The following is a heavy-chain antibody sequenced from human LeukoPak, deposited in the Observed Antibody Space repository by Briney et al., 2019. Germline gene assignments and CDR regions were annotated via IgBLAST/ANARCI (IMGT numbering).Heavy chain of an antibody. Sequence: SETLSLTCAVYGGSFSGYYWSWIRQPPGKGLEWIGEINHSGSTNYNPSLKSRVTISVDTSKNQFSLKLSSVTAADTAVYYCARLKTVVVPAIGQGVDPWGQGTLVTVSS. CDR3: ARLKTVVVPAIGQGVDP. CDR1: GGSFSGYY. J-gene: IGHJ5*02. D-gene: IGHD2-2*01. V-gene: IGHV4-34*01. CDR2: INHSGST.